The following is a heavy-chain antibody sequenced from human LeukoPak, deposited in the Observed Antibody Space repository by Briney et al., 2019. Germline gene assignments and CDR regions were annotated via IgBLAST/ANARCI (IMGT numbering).Heavy chain of an antibody. CDR3: ARNIGGINYDYVWGSYRFRFDP. V-gene: IGHV3-11*04. D-gene: IGHD3-16*02. CDR1: GFTFSDYY. Sequence: GGSLRLSCAASGFTFSDYYMGWIGQAPGKGLEWVSYFSSGGSTIYYADSVKGGFTISGDNAKNSLYLQMNSLRAEDTAVYYCARNIGGINYDYVWGSYRFRFDPWGQGTLVTVSS. CDR2: FSSGGSTI. J-gene: IGHJ5*02.